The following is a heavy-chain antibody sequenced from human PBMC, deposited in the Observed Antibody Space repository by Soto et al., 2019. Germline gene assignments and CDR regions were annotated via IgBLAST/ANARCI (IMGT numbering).Heavy chain of an antibody. J-gene: IGHJ4*02. Sequence: GGSLRLSCAASGFTFSSYAMHWVRQAPGKGLEWVAVISYDGSNKYYADSVKGRFTISRDNSKNTLYLQMNSLRAEDTAVYYCARESGFAGSGWSYWGQGTLVTVSS. CDR3: ARESGFAGSGWSY. V-gene: IGHV3-30-3*01. D-gene: IGHD6-19*01. CDR2: ISYDGSNK. CDR1: GFTFSSYA.